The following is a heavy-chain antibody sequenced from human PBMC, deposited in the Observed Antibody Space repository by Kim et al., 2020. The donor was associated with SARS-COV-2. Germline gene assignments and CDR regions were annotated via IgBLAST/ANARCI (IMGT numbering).Heavy chain of an antibody. Sequence: SDTRYSPSFQGQVTISADKSISTAYLQWSSLKASDTAMYYCARLLSYFDYWGQGTLVTVSS. CDR3: ARLLSYFDY. CDR2: SDT. J-gene: IGHJ4*02. V-gene: IGHV5-51*01.